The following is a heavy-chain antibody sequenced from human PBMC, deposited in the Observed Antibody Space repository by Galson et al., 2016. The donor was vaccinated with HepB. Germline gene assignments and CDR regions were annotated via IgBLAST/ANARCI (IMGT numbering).Heavy chain of an antibody. CDR3: ARGPGSSGYYPFDY. CDR2: ICSRSKYI. J-gene: IGHJ4*02. CDR1: GFNFSKYD. D-gene: IGHD3-22*01. V-gene: IGHV3-21*01. Sequence: SLRLSCAVSGFNFSKYDMNWVRQAPGKGLEWVSSICSRSKYIYYADAVKGRFTISRDNAKKSLYLRISSLRAEETAVDYCARGPGSSGYYPFDYWGQGILVTVSS.